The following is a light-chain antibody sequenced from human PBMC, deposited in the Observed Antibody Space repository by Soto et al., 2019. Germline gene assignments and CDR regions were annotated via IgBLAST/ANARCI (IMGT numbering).Light chain of an antibody. CDR1: QSISTW. Sequence: DIQMTQSPSTLSASVGDRVTITCRASQSISTWLAWYQQKPGSAPQLLIYDASTLESGVPARFSGSGFGTELTLTISSLQPGDFATYYCQQYESYSPLTFGGGTKVEI. CDR2: DAS. J-gene: IGKJ4*01. CDR3: QQYESYSPLT. V-gene: IGKV1-5*01.